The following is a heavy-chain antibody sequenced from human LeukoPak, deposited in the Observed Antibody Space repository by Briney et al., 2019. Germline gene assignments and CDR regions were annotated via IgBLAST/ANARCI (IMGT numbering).Heavy chain of an antibody. CDR3: ARDLAVVAAAANWFDP. D-gene: IGHD2-2*01. J-gene: IGHJ5*02. CDR2: IKQDGSEK. CDR1: GFTFSSYW. Sequence: GGSLRLSCAASGFTFSSYWMSWVRQAPGKGLEWVANIKQDGSEKYYVDSVKGRFTISRDNAKNSLYLQMNSLRAEDTAVYYGARDLAVVAAAANWFDPWGQGTLVTVSS. V-gene: IGHV3-7*04.